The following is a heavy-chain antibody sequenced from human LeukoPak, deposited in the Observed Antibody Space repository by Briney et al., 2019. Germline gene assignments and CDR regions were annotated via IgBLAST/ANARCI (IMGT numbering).Heavy chain of an antibody. D-gene: IGHD1-26*01. CDR1: GDTFTKYH. J-gene: IGHJ4*02. Sequence: GASVKVSCKASGDTFTKYHMHWVRQAPGQGLEWMGLINLNGGSTISAQKFQGRVTMTWDTSKSTGYMDLSSLRSEDTAVYFCAIEYTGSSHFDYWVQGTPVTVSS. CDR2: INLNGGST. CDR3: AIEYTGSSHFDY. V-gene: IGHV1-46*01.